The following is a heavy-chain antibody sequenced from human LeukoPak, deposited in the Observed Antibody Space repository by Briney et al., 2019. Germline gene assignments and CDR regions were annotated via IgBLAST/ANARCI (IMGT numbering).Heavy chain of an antibody. Sequence: KPGGSLRLSCAGSGFTFSNAWMSWVRQAPGKGLEWVGRIKSKTDGGTTDYAAPVKGRFTISRDDSKNTLSLQMNSLQTEDTDVYYCATRGATVTTSSFDYWGQGTLVTVSS. D-gene: IGHD4-17*01. CDR2: IKSKTDGGTT. J-gene: IGHJ4*02. CDR3: ATRGATVTTSSFDY. V-gene: IGHV3-15*01. CDR1: GFTFSNAW.